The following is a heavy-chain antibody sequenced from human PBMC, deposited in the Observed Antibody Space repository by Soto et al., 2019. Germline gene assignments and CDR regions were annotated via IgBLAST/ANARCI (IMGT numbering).Heavy chain of an antibody. CDR3: ARGGSGSYWNYYYYGMDV. J-gene: IGHJ6*02. CDR2: IYYSGST. CDR1: GGSISSGGYY. V-gene: IGHV4-31*03. Sequence: ASETLSLTCTVSGGSISSGGYYWSWIRQHPGKGLEWIGYIYYSGSTYYNPSLKSRVTISVDTSKNQFSLKLSSVTAADTAVYYCARGGSGSYWNYYYYGMDVWGQGTTVTVSS. D-gene: IGHD3-10*01.